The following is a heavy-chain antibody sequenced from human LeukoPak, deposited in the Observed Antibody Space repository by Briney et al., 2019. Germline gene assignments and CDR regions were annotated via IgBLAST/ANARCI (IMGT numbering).Heavy chain of an antibody. Sequence: ASVKVSCKASGYTFTSYDINWVRQATGQGLEWMGWMNPNSGNTGYAQKFQGRVTMTRNTSISTAYMELSSLRSEDTAVYYCARVGCFEIYNWFDPWGQGTLVTVSS. D-gene: IGHD3-9*01. CDR2: MNPNSGNT. CDR1: GYTFTSYD. J-gene: IGHJ5*02. CDR3: ARVGCFEIYNWFDP. V-gene: IGHV1-8*01.